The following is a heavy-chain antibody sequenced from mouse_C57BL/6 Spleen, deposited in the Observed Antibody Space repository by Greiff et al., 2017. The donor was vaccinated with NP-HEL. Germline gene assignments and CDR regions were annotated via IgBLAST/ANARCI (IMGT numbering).Heavy chain of an antibody. CDR1: GFTFSSYA. V-gene: IGHV5-4*01. D-gene: IGHD2-12*01. Sequence: EVQRVEPGGGLVKPGGSLKLSCAASGFTFSSYAMHWVRQTPEKRLEWVATISDGGSYTYYPDNVKGRFTLSRDNAKNNLDLQKSHLKSEDTAMYYCARDYDNERVRAMDYWGQGTSVTVSS. J-gene: IGHJ4*01. CDR2: ISDGGSYT. CDR3: ARDYDNERVRAMDY.